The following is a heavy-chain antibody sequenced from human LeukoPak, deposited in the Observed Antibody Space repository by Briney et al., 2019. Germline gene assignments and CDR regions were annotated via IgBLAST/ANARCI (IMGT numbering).Heavy chain of an antibody. V-gene: IGHV3-64*01. Sequence: PGGSLRLSCAASGFTFSSYAMYWVRQAPGKGLEYVSAISSNGGSTYYANSVKGRFTISRDNAKNTLYLQMNSLRAEDTAVYYCARDHPYSSSYYYYGMDVWGQGTTVTVSS. J-gene: IGHJ6*02. CDR3: ARDHPYSSSYYYYGMDV. CDR2: ISSNGGST. CDR1: GFTFSSYA. D-gene: IGHD6-6*01.